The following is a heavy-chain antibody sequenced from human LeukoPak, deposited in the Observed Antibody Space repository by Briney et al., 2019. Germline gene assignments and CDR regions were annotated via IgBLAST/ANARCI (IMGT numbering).Heavy chain of an antibody. Sequence: ASVKVSCKASGYTFTSYDINWVRQATGQGLEWMGWMNPNSGNTGYARKFQGRVTMTRNTSISTAYMELSSLRSEDTAVYYCARVLKGEYGPPVDAFDIWGQGTMVTVSS. D-gene: IGHD6-6*01. CDR2: MNPNSGNT. V-gene: IGHV1-8*01. J-gene: IGHJ3*02. CDR1: GYTFTSYD. CDR3: ARVLKGEYGPPVDAFDI.